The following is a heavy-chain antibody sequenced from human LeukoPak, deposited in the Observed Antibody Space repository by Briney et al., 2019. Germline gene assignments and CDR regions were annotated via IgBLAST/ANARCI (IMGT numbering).Heavy chain of an antibody. CDR1: GYSFTSYW. Sequence: GESLKISCKGSGYSFTSYWIGWVRQMPGKGLEWMGIIYPGDSDTRYSPSFQGQVTISADKSISTAYLQWSSLKASDTAMYYCARHPEHSSSWKSGFDYWGQGTLVTVSS. J-gene: IGHJ4*02. D-gene: IGHD6-13*01. CDR3: ARHPEHSSSWKSGFDY. V-gene: IGHV5-51*01. CDR2: IYPGDSDT.